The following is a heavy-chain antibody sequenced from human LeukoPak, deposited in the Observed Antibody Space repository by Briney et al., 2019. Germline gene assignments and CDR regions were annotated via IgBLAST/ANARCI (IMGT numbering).Heavy chain of an antibody. J-gene: IGHJ6*02. V-gene: IGHV4-28*01. CDR2: IYYSGST. D-gene: IGHD2-15*01. CDR1: GYPISSSNW. CDR3: ASPGYCTGGSCVPV. Sequence: SDTLSLTCAVSGYPISSSNWWGWIRQPPGKGLEWIGYIYYSGSTYYNPSLKSRVTMSVDTSKNQFSLKLSSVTAVDTAVYYCASPGYCTGGSCVPVWGQGTTVTVSS.